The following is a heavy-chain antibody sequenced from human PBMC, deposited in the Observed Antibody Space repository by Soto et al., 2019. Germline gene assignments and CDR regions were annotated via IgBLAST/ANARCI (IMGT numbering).Heavy chain of an antibody. Sequence: GSLRLSCAASGFTFSSYSMNWVRQAPGKGLEWVSYISSSSSTIYYADSVKGRFTISRDNAKNSLYLQMNSLRAEDTAVYYCARLWFGRGMDVWGKGATVTVSS. CDR2: ISSSSSTI. V-gene: IGHV3-48*01. D-gene: IGHD3-10*01. J-gene: IGHJ6*03. CDR1: GFTFSSYS. CDR3: ARLWFGRGMDV.